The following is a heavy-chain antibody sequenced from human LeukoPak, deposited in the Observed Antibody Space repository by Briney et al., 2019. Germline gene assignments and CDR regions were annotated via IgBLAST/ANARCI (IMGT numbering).Heavy chain of an antibody. J-gene: IGHJ4*02. V-gene: IGHV3-21*01. CDR1: GFTFSSYG. CDR3: ARAVARDGYGDY. D-gene: IGHD5-24*01. Sequence: GGSLRLSCAASGFTFSSYGMNWVRQAPGKGLEWVSSISSSSSYIYYADSVKGRFTISRDHAKNSLYLQMNSLRAEDTAVYYCARAVARDGYGDYWGQGTLVTVSS. CDR2: ISSSSSYI.